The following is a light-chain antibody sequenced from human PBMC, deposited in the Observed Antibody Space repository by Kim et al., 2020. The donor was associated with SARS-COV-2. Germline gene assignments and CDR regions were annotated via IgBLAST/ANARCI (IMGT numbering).Light chain of an antibody. CDR3: NSRDSNDNVV. CDR2: GKN. CDR1: SLRSYY. J-gene: IGLJ2*01. V-gene: IGLV3-19*01. Sequence: VALGPTVRITCQGASLRSYYATWYQQKPGQAPIVVIYGKNNRPSGIPDRFSGSSSGNTASLTITGTQAGDEADYYCNSRDSNDNVVFGGGTQLTVL.